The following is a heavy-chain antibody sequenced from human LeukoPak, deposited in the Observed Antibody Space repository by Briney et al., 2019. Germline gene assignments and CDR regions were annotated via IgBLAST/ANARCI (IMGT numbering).Heavy chain of an antibody. CDR2: IYPDGRA. CDR3: ARGRLPNGADN. V-gene: IGHV3-53*01. D-gene: IGHD2-21*02. Sequence: GGSLRLSCVASGFIVSDNYMSWIRQAPGKEPQWVSIIYPDGRAFYADSVKGRFTTSRDNSRNTLYLQMNSLRADDTALYYCARGRLPNGADNWGQGTLVTVSS. CDR1: GFIVSDNY. J-gene: IGHJ4*02.